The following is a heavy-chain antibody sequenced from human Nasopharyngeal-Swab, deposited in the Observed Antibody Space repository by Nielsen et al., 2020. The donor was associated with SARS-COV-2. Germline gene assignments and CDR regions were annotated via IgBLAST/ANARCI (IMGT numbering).Heavy chain of an antibody. V-gene: IGHV4-31*03. CDR2: IYYSGST. Sequence: SETLSLTCTVSGGSISSGGYYWSWIRQHPGKGLEWIGYIYYSGSTYYNPSLKSRVTISVDTSKNQFSLKLSSVTAADTAVYYCARAMRGVVINAFDIWGQGTMVTVSS. D-gene: IGHD3-22*01. J-gene: IGHJ3*02. CDR1: GGSISSGGYY. CDR3: ARAMRGVVINAFDI.